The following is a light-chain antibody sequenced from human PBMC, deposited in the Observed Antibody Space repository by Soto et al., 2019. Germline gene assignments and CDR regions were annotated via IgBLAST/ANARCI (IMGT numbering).Light chain of an antibody. Sequence: QSVLTQPPSASGSPGQSVTISCTGTSSDVGGYNYVSWYQQYPGRAPKLMIYEVTKRPSGVPGRFSGSKSGNTASLTVSGLQAEDEADYYCSSYAASNNFYFVFGGGTQLTVL. CDR2: EVT. CDR1: SSDVGGYNY. J-gene: IGLJ3*02. CDR3: SSYAASNNFYFV. V-gene: IGLV2-8*01.